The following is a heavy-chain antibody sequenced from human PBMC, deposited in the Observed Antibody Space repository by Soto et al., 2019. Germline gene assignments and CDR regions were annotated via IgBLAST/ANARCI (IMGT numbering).Heavy chain of an antibody. J-gene: IGHJ4*02. CDR2: ITATGDRT. Sequence: CXSLRVPCADSGCWLISYSMMWGRQPPGKGLEWVAAITATGDRTYYADSVTGRFTISRDNSKKTHYLQMTSLRAEDTALYYCATMNGYFEYWGQGTPVTVSS. D-gene: IGHD3-22*01. CDR3: ATMNGYFEY. CDR1: GCWLISYS. V-gene: IGHV3-23*01.